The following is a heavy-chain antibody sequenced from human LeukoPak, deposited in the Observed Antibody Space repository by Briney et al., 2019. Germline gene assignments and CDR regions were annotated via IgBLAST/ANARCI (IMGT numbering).Heavy chain of an antibody. D-gene: IGHD3-3*01. CDR3: AKLKNPTIFGAAIDMGY. CDR1: GFTFSSYG. Sequence: GGSLRLSCAASGFTFSSYGMHWVRQAPGKGLEWVAFIRYDGSNKYYADSVKGRFTISRDNSKNTLYLQMNSLRAEDTAVYYCAKLKNPTIFGAAIDMGYWGQGTLVTVSS. CDR2: IRYDGSNK. J-gene: IGHJ4*02. V-gene: IGHV3-30*02.